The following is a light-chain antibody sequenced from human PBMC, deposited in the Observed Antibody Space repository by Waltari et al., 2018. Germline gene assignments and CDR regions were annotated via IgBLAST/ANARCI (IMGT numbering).Light chain of an antibody. CDR2: EVS. J-gene: IGLJ1*01. CDR1: SANVGSYPL. Sequence: SALTQPASVSGSPGQSITISCTETSANVGSYPLLSWYQRHPGGAPKLLIYEVSERPSGVSIRFSGSKSGKMASLTISGLQPEDEADYYCCTFAGRGFYVFGTGTQVTVL. V-gene: IGLV2-23*02. CDR3: CTFAGRGFYV.